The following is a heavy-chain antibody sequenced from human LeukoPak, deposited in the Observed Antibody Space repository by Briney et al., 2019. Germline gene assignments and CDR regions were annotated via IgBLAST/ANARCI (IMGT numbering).Heavy chain of an antibody. Sequence: SETLSLTCTVSGGSISSSSYYWGWIRQPPGTGLEWIGSIYYSGSTYYNPSLKSRVTISVDTSKNQFSLKLSSVTAADTAVYYCARGAYYDFWSGYQWFDYWGQGTLVTVSS. V-gene: IGHV4-39*07. D-gene: IGHD3-3*01. CDR1: GGSISSSSYY. J-gene: IGHJ4*02. CDR3: ARGAYYDFWSGYQWFDY. CDR2: IYYSGST.